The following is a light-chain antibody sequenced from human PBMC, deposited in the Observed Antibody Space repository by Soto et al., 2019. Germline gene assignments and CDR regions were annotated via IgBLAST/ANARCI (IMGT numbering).Light chain of an antibody. J-gene: IGKJ5*01. CDR2: AAS. CDR3: QQYNSYSSA. CDR1: QSISSY. Sequence: DIQMTQSPSSLSASVGDRVTITCRASQSISSYLNWYQQKPGKAPKLLIYAASSLQSGVPSRFSGSGSGTEFTLTISSLQPDDFATYYCQQYNSYSSAFGQGTRLEI. V-gene: IGKV1-39*01.